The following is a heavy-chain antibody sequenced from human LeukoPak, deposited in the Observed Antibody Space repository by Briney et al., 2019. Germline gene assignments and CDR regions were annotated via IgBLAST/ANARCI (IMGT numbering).Heavy chain of an antibody. CDR2: VNPKTGNT. D-gene: IGHD2-8*01. J-gene: IGHJ4*02. Sequence: ASVKVSCNASGYSFTSYDINWVRQAPGQGREGMGWVNPKTGNTGYKQKFQARVTITRDTSISTAYMELSRLTSDDTAVYFCARALPLGYCTYAVCYPPQHFDFWGQGTLVTVSS. CDR1: GYSFTSYD. V-gene: IGHV1-8*01. CDR3: ARALPLGYCTYAVCYPPQHFDF.